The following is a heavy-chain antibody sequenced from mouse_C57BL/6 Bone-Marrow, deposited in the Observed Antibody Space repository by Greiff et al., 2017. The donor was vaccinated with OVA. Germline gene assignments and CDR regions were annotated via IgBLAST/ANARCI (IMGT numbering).Heavy chain of an antibody. CDR1: GYTFTGYW. V-gene: IGHV1-9*01. D-gene: IGHD1-1*01. CDR2: ILPGSGST. Sequence: LQESGAELLKPGASVKLSCKATGYTFTGYWIEWVKQRPGHGLEWIGEILPGSGSTNYNEKFKGKATFTADTSSNTAYMQLSSLTTEDSAIYYCARLITTVVAPHYYAMDYWGQGTSVTVSS. CDR3: ARLITTVVAPHYYAMDY. J-gene: IGHJ4*01.